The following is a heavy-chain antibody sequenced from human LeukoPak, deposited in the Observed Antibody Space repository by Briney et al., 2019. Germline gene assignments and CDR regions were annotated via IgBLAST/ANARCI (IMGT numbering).Heavy chain of an antibody. V-gene: IGHV1-2*02. J-gene: IGHJ4*02. CDR2: INPNSGGT. Sequence: ASVKVSRKASGYTFTGYYMHWVRQAPGQGLEWMGWINPNSGGTNYAQKFQGRVTMTRDTSISTAYMELSRLRSDDTAVYYCARDVSPVAGPDYWGQGTLVTVSS. D-gene: IGHD6-19*01. CDR3: ARDVSPVAGPDY. CDR1: GYTFTGYY.